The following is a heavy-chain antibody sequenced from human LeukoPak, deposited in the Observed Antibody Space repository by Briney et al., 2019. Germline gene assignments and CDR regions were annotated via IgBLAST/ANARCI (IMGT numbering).Heavy chain of an antibody. D-gene: IGHD6-6*01. CDR1: GGSISSSNW. J-gene: IGHJ5*02. V-gene: IGHV4-4*02. CDR3: ARGRIAARLWGPWFDP. CDR2: IYHSENT. Sequence: SETLSLTCVVSGGSISSSNWWSWVRQPPGKGLEWIGEIYHSENTNYNPSLKSRVTISVDTSKNQFSLKLSSVSAADTAVYYCARGRIAARLWGPWFDPWGQGTLVTVSS.